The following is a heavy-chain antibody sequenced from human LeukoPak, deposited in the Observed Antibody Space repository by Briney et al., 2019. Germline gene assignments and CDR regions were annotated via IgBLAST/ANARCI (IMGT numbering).Heavy chain of an antibody. CDR1: GFTFSSYW. Sequence: PGGSLRLSCAASGFTFSSYWMSWVRQAPGKGLEWVANIKVDGSDKFYVESVEGRFTISRDNAKKLMYLQMNSLRVEDTAVYYCAKMGIAAADPFDSWGQGILVTVSS. CDR2: IKVDGSDK. CDR3: AKMGIAAADPFDS. D-gene: IGHD6-13*01. V-gene: IGHV3-7*01. J-gene: IGHJ4*02.